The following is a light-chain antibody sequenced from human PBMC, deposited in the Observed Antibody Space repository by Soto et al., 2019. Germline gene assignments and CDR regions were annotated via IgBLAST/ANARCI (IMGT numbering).Light chain of an antibody. CDR2: LEGSGSY. J-gene: IGLJ3*02. V-gene: IGLV4-60*02. CDR3: ETWDSTTRV. Sequence: QPVLTQSSSASASLGSSVKLTCTLSSGHSSYIIAWHQQQPGKAPPYLMKLEGSGSYNKGSGVPDRFSGSSSGADRYLTISNLQFEDESDYYCETWDSTTRVFGGGTKLTVL. CDR1: SGHSSYI.